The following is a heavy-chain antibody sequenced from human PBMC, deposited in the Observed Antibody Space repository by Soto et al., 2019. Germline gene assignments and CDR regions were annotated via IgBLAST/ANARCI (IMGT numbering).Heavy chain of an antibody. J-gene: IGHJ4*02. CDR1: GGSISSSSYY. D-gene: IGHD6-19*01. V-gene: IGHV4-39*01. CDR2: IYYSGST. CDR3: ARHAVHSSGFTEY. Sequence: SETLSLTCTVSGGSISSSSYYWGWIRQPPGKGLEWIGSIYYSGSTYSNPSLKSRVTISVDTSKNQFSLKLSSVTAADTAVYYCARHAVHSSGFTEYWGQGTLVTVSS.